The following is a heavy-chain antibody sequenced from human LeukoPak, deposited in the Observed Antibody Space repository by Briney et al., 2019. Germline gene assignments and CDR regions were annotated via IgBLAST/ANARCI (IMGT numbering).Heavy chain of an antibody. D-gene: IGHD1-1*01. V-gene: IGHV4-38-2*02. CDR3: TRTDWNALGF. CDR2: IYHSGST. Sequence: SETLSLTCTVSGYSITSGYYWGWIRQPPGKGLEWIGSIYHSGSTYYNPSLKSRVTISTDTSKNQFSLKLSSVTAADAAVYCCTRTDWNALGFWGQGTLVTVSS. CDR1: GYSITSGYY. J-gene: IGHJ4*02.